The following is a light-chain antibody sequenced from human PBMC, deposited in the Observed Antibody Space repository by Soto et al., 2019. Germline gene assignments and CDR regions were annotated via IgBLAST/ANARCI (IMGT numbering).Light chain of an antibody. CDR3: QQFGSVPLT. V-gene: IGKV1-33*01. Sequence: DIQMTQSPSSLSASIGDRITITCQASQDIGNSLNWYQQKSGKAPNLLIYDVSRLGAGVPSRFSGSGSRTNFRLTISGLQREDSATYYCQQFGSVPLTFGGGTKVEIK. CDR1: QDIGNS. J-gene: IGKJ4*01. CDR2: DVS.